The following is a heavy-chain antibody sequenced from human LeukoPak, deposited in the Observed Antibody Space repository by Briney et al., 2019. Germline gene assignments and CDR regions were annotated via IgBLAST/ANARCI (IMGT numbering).Heavy chain of an antibody. D-gene: IGHD3-10*01. J-gene: IGHJ4*02. CDR3: AKTFYFDSGNSYNPIYFAY. V-gene: IGHV1-69*05. CDR1: GGSFNRYS. Sequence: SVKVSCKASGGSFNRYSFSWVRQAPEQGLEWIGRIIPTSNTTNYAHKFQGRVTITTDESTSTVYMEMSGLRSEDTAVYYCAKTFYFDSGNSYNPIYFAYWGRGTLVTISS. CDR2: IIPTSNTT.